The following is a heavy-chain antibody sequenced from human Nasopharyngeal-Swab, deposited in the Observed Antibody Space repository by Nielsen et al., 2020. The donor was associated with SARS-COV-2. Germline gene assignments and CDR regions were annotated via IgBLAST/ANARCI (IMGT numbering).Heavy chain of an antibody. J-gene: IGHJ4*02. V-gene: IGHV4-59*12. CDR2: TYYSGST. Sequence: GSLRLSCTVSGGSIISYFWTWIRQPPGKGLEWIGNTYYSGSTHYNPSLESRVTISVDTSKDQFSLELSSATAADTAVYYCASRQWLGGEIDYWGQGTLVTVSS. CDR1: GGSIISYF. CDR3: ASRQWLGGEIDY. D-gene: IGHD6-19*01.